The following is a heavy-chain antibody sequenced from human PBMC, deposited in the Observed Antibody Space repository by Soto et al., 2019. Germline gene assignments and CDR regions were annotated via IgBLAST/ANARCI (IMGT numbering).Heavy chain of an antibody. V-gene: IGHV4-59*12. J-gene: IGHJ5*02. Sequence: SETLSLTCVVSGGPLSSYYWSWIRQPPGKGLEWIGYIYYSGSTNYNPSLKSRVTISVDTSKNQFSLKLSSVTAADTAVYYCASTESGTFDPWGQGTLVTVSS. CDR1: GGPLSSYY. D-gene: IGHD1-7*01. CDR2: IYYSGST. CDR3: ASTESGTFDP.